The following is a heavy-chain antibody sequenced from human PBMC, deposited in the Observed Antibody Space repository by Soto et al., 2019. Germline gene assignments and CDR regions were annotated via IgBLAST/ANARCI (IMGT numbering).Heavy chain of an antibody. CDR1: GFTVSSNY. D-gene: IGHD4-17*01. Sequence: PGRSLRLSCAASGFTVSSNYMSWVRQAPGKGLEWVSVIYSGGSTYYADSVKGRFTISRHNSKNTLYLQMNSLRAEDTAVYYCARGYGDYFFWYFDLWGRGTLVTVSS. CDR2: IYSGGST. J-gene: IGHJ2*01. CDR3: ARGYGDYFFWYFDL. V-gene: IGHV3-53*04.